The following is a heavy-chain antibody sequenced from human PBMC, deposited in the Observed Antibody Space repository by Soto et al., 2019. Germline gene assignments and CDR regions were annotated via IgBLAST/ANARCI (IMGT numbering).Heavy chain of an antibody. D-gene: IGHD1-26*01. CDR2: ISGNDGST. J-gene: IGHJ6*02. V-gene: IGHV3-23*01. CDR1: GFPFSSYA. CDR3: AKEGSRSYLPYYGMGV. Sequence: GGSLRLSCAASGFPFSSYAMSWVRQAPGKGLEWVSAISGNDGSTYYADSVKGRFTISRDNSKNTLFLQMNSLRAEDTAVYYCAKEGSRSYLPYYGMGVWGQGTTVTVSS.